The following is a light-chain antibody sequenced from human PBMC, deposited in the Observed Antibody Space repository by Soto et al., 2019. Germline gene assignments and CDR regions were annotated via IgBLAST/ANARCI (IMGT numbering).Light chain of an antibody. CDR1: QTISSY. V-gene: IGKV1-39*01. J-gene: IGKJ1*01. CDR3: QQSYSIPGT. Sequence: DIQMTQSPSSLSASVGDRVTITCRASQTISSYLNWYQQKPGKAPKLLIYAASSLQSGVPSRFSGSGSGTDFTLTISSLQPEDIGTYYCQQSYSIPGTCGHGTKVEIK. CDR2: AAS.